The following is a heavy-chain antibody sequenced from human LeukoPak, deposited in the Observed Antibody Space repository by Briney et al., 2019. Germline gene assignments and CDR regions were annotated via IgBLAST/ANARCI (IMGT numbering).Heavy chain of an antibody. CDR1: RYTFTGYY. Sequence: GASVKVSCKASRYTFTGYYMHWARQAPGQGLEWMGWINPNSGGTNYAQKFQGGVTMTRDTSISTAYMELSRLRSDDTAVYYCARGGIAAVGTFAFDIWGQGTMVTVSS. CDR3: ARGGIAAVGTFAFDI. J-gene: IGHJ3*02. V-gene: IGHV1-2*02. CDR2: INPNSGGT. D-gene: IGHD6-13*01.